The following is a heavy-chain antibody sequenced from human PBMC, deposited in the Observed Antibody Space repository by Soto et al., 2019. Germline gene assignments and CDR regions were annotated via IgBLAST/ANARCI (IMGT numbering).Heavy chain of an antibody. D-gene: IGHD3-22*01. CDR3: AKALGIDDSSGYYYFQH. CDR1: GFTFSSYA. J-gene: IGHJ1*01. V-gene: IGHV3-23*01. Sequence: GGSLRLSCVASGFTFSSYAMSWVRQAPGKGLEWVSAISGSGGSTYYADSVKGRFTISRDNSKNTLHLQMNSLRAEDTAVYYCAKALGIDDSSGYYYFQHWGQGTLVTVSS. CDR2: ISGSGGST.